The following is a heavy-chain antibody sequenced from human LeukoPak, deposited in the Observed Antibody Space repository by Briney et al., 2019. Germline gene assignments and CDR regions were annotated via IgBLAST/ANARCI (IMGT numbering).Heavy chain of an antibody. Sequence: GGSLRLSCAASGFSVRNNYMSWVRQAPGKGLEWVSAISGSGGSTYYADSVKGRFTISRDNSKNTLYFQMNSLRAEDTAVYYCAKVGEYQLLLYAFDMWGQGTMVTVSS. CDR1: GFSVRNNY. V-gene: IGHV3-23*01. D-gene: IGHD2-2*01. J-gene: IGHJ3*02. CDR2: ISGSGGST. CDR3: AKVGEYQLLLYAFDM.